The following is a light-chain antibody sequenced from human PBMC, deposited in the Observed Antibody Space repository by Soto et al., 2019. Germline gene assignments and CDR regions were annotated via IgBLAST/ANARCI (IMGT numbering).Light chain of an antibody. CDR2: KAS. CDR3: QQYNSYPLT. J-gene: IGKJ4*01. Sequence: DIQMTQSPSTLSASVGDRVTITCRASQSISSWLAWYQQKPGKAPNLLIYKASSLESGVPSRFSGSGSGTEFTLPIISLQPDDVASYYCQQYNSYPLTFGGGTKVEIK. V-gene: IGKV1-5*03. CDR1: QSISSW.